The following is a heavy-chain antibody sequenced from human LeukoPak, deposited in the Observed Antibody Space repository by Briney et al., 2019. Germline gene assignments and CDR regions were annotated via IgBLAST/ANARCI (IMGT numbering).Heavy chain of an antibody. J-gene: IGHJ5*02. Sequence: GGSLRLSCAASGFTFSSYAVSWVRQAPGKGLEWVSAITGSGGYTYNADSVKGRFTIPRDNSKNTLYLQMNSLRAEDTAVYYCAKVGVAGGYYWFDPWGQGTLVTVSS. V-gene: IGHV3-23*01. CDR1: GFTFSSYA. D-gene: IGHD6-19*01. CDR2: ITGSGGYT. CDR3: AKVGVAGGYYWFDP.